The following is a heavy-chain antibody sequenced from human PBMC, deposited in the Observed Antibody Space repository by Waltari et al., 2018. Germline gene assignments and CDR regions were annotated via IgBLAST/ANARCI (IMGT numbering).Heavy chain of an antibody. V-gene: IGHV4-59*01. J-gene: IGHJ5*01. D-gene: IGHD2-15*01. CDR3: AREGYYSSWFDY. Sequence: QVQLQESGPGLVKHSETLSLTCTVSGCSLPRYSWSCIRQPPGKGLEWIGFIYYSGDTKYTPSLKSRVTISVDTSKNQFSLKVSSVTAADTAVYYCAREGYYSSWFDYWGQGTLVTVSS. CDR2: IYYSGDT. CDR1: GCSLPRYS.